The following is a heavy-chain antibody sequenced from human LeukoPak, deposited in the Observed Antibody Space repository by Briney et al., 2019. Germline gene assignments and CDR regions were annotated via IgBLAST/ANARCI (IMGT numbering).Heavy chain of an antibody. CDR1: GFTFSSYA. CDR3: ATGGAYSSSSIY. D-gene: IGHD6-6*01. CDR2: ISGSGGST. Sequence: PGGSLRLSCAASGFTFSSYAMSWVRQAPGKGLEWVSAISGSGGSTYYADSVKGRFTISRDNAKNSLYLQMNSLRAEDTAVYYCATGGAYSSSSIYWGQGTLVTVSS. V-gene: IGHV3-23*01. J-gene: IGHJ4*02.